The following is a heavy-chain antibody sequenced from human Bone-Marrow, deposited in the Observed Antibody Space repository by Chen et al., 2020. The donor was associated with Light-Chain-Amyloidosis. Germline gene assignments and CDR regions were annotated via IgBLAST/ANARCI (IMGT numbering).Heavy chain of an antibody. J-gene: IGHJ4*02. CDR2: IYPDDSDA. D-gene: IGHD5-12*01. CDR3: ARRRDGYNFDY. CDR1: GSTFPNYW. V-gene: IGHV5-51*01. Sequence: EVQLEQSGPEVQKPGESLKISCQGSGSTFPNYWIGWVRQMPGKGLEWMGVIYPDDSDARYSPSFEGQVTISADKSITTAYLQWRSLKASDTAMYYCARRRDGYNFDYWGQGTLVTVSS.